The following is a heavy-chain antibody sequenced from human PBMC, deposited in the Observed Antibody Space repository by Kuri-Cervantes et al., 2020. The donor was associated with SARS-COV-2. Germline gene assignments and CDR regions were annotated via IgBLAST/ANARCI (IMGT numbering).Heavy chain of an antibody. CDR3: AKASPTSYSSGWYAHY. J-gene: IGHJ4*02. D-gene: IGHD6-19*01. CDR1: GFTFSSYA. V-gene: IGHV3-23*01. Sequence: GESLKISCAASGFTFSSYAMSWVRQAPGKGLEWVSTISGSGSSTYYADSVKGRFTISRDNSKNTLYLQMNSLRAEDTAVYYCAKASPTSYSSGWYAHYWGQGTLVTVSS. CDR2: ISGSGSST.